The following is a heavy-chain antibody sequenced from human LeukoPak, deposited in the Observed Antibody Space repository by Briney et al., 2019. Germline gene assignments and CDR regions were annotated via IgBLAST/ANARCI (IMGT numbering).Heavy chain of an antibody. Sequence: ASVKVSCKASGYTFTSYGISWVRQAPGQGLEWMGWISAYNGNINYAQKLQGRVTMTTDTSTSTAYMELRSLRSDDTAVYYCARDLQWEPSPAFDIWGQGTMVTVSS. V-gene: IGHV1-18*01. CDR2: ISAYNGNI. J-gene: IGHJ3*02. CDR1: GYTFTSYG. D-gene: IGHD1-26*01. CDR3: ARDLQWEPSPAFDI.